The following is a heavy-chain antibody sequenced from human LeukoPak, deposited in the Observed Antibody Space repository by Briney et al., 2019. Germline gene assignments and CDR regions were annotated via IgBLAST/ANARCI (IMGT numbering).Heavy chain of an antibody. V-gene: IGHV3-7*01. CDR2: INPDGTKT. D-gene: IGHD2-21*01. J-gene: IGHJ4*02. Sequence: GGSLRLSCAAYGFSFSSSWMTWVRQGPGKELAWVATINPDGTKTDYGGSVKGRFTISRDNAANSVYLQMSSLRAEETGVFYCARDRAYTSFDYWGQGTLVAVSS. CDR1: GFSFSSSW. CDR3: ARDRAYTSFDY.